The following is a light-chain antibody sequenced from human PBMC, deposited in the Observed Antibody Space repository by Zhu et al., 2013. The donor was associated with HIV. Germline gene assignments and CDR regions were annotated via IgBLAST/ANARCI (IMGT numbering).Light chain of an antibody. V-gene: IGKV3-15*01. CDR3: QYYNVWPPET. CDR1: QSVSTH. J-gene: IGKJ4*01. CDR2: DVS. Sequence: EIVMTQSPATLSVSPGERVILSCRASQSVSTHLAWYQQKPGQAPRLLMYDVSTRATGVPGRFSGSGSGSEFALTITSLQSDDSAIYYCQYYNVWPPETFAGGTKVEIK.